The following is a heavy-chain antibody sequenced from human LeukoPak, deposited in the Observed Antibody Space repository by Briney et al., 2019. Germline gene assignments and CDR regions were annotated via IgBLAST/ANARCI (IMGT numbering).Heavy chain of an antibody. CDR1: GYTFTSYG. CDR3: ARDYYGSGSRINDAFDI. V-gene: IGHV1-2*02. J-gene: IGHJ3*02. D-gene: IGHD3-10*01. CDR2: INPNSGGT. Sequence: ASVKVSCKASGYTFTSYGISWVRQAPGQGLEWMGWINPNSGGTNYAQKFQGRVTMTRDTSISTAYMELSRLRSDDTAVYYCARDYYGSGSRINDAFDIWGQGTMVTVSS.